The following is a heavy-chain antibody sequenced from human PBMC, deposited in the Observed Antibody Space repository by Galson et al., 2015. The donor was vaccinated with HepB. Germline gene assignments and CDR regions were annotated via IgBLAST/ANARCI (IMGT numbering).Heavy chain of an antibody. D-gene: IGHD6-6*01. Sequence: KVSCKASGYIFTTNGISWVRQAPGQGLEWLGWTSINSGNTNYVERLQGRVTMTRDTSTSTAYMELRRLTSDDTAVYYCARDRSHSLDYWGQGTLVTVSS. V-gene: IGHV1-18*04. CDR3: ARDRSHSLDY. CDR1: GYIFTTNG. J-gene: IGHJ4*02. CDR2: TSINSGNT.